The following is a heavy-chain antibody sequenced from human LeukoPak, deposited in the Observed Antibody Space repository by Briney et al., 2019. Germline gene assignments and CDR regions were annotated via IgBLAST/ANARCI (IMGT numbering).Heavy chain of an antibody. D-gene: IGHD5-18*01. CDR3: AKDVDSYGPHYFDY. V-gene: IGHV3-9*03. CDR2: ISWNSGSI. J-gene: IGHJ4*02. Sequence: GRSLRLSCAASGFTFDDYAMHWVRQAPGKGLEWGSGISWNSGSIGYADSVKGRFTISRDNAKNSLYLQMNGLRAEDMALYYCAKDVDSYGPHYFDYWGQGTLVTVSS. CDR1: GFTFDDYA.